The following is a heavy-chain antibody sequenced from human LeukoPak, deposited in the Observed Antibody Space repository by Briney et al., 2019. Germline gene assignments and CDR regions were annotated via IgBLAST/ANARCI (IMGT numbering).Heavy chain of an antibody. J-gene: IGHJ4*02. D-gene: IGHD1-1*01. V-gene: IGHV3-21*06. Sequence: GGSLRLSCAASGVSLSIWSMNWVRQAPGKGLEWVSSISSTGSDKYYGDSVKGRFTVSRDNAKNSLFLQMNSLRDEDSAVYYSATSNWDWGQGTLVTVSS. CDR1: GVSLSIWS. CDR3: ATSNWD. CDR2: ISSTGSDK.